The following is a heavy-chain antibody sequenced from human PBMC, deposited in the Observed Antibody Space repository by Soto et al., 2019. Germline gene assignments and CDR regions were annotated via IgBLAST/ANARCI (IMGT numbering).Heavy chain of an antibody. D-gene: IGHD4-4*01. CDR3: ARDKKISNNPTVVTFDAFET. J-gene: IGHJ3*02. CDR1: GGSISSGGYY. V-gene: IGHV4-31*01. CDR2: IYYRGDT. Sequence: QVQLQESGPGLVKPSQTLSLTCTVSGGSISSGGYYWSWIRQHPEKGLEWIGYIYYRGDTYYIPSLKSPVSMSLDTSKTHFSLEMTSVTAADTAVYYCARDKKISNNPTVVTFDAFETWGQGTVVTVSS.